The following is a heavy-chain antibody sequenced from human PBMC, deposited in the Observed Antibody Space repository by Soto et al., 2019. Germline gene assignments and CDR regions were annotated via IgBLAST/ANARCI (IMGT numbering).Heavy chain of an antibody. J-gene: IGHJ3*02. Sequence: GGSLSLSCAASGFTFISYGMHLVRQAPGKGLEWVAVISYDGSNKYYADSVKGRFTISRDNSKNTLYLQMNSLRAEDTAVYYCAKEGRDGYKDAFDIWGQGTMVTVSS. D-gene: IGHD5-12*01. CDR3: AKEGRDGYKDAFDI. CDR2: ISYDGSNK. CDR1: GFTFISYG. V-gene: IGHV3-30*18.